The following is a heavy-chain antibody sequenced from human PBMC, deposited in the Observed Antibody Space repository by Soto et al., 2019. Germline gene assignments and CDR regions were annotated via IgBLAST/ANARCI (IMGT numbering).Heavy chain of an antibody. CDR3: ARHSTGLDV. J-gene: IGHJ6*04. V-gene: IGHV4-59*08. CDR2: IHYSGST. CDR1: GGSISSYY. Sequence: PSEILSLTCTVSGGSISSYYWSWIRQPPGKGLEWIGYIHYSGSTHYNRSLKSRVTISLDTSKNQFSLKLTSVTAADSAVYYCARHSTGLDVWGKGTTVTVSS. D-gene: IGHD3-9*01.